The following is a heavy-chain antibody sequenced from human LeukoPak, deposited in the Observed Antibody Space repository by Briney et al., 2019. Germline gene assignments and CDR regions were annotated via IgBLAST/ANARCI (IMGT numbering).Heavy chain of an antibody. Sequence: GSSVTVSFTASGGTFTTYVFSWVRQAPGQGLEWMGGIIPVFGSANFAQKCQGRVTITADESTSTAYMELSSLRSEDTAVYYCARDVGPPGGFDSWGQGTLVTVSS. CDR1: GGTFTTYV. D-gene: IGHD1-26*01. CDR2: IIPVFGSA. CDR3: ARDVGPPGGFDS. V-gene: IGHV1-69*01. J-gene: IGHJ4*02.